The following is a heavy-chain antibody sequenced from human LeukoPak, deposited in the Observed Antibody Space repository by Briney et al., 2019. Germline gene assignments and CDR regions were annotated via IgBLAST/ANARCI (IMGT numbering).Heavy chain of an antibody. D-gene: IGHD3-22*01. CDR1: GGSFSGYY. Sequence: SETLSLTCAVYGGSFSGYYWSWIRQPPGKGLEWIGEINHSGSTNYNPSLKSRVTISVDTSKNQFSLKLSSVTAADTAVYYCARPETYYYDSSGYYFGYWGQGTLVTVSS. V-gene: IGHV4-34*01. J-gene: IGHJ4*02. CDR3: ARPETYYYDSSGYYFGY. CDR2: INHSGST.